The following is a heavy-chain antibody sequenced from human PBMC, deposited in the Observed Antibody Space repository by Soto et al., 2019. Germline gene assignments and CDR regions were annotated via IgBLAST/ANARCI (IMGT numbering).Heavy chain of an antibody. D-gene: IGHD3-3*01. V-gene: IGHV4-39*01. CDR2: IYYSGST. CDR1: GGSISSSSYY. J-gene: IGHJ4*02. CDR3: ARRSGSYTFDY. Sequence: QLQLQESGPGLVKPSETLSLTCTVSGGSISSSSYYWGWIRQPPGKGLEWIGSIYYSGSTYYNPSLKSRVTSSVDTSKNQFSLKLSSVTAAHTAVYYCARRSGSYTFDYWGQGTLVTVSS.